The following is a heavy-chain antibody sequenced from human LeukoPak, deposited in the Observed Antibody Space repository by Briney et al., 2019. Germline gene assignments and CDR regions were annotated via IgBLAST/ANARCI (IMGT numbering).Heavy chain of an antibody. J-gene: IGHJ5*02. CDR1: GGSFSGYY. Sequence: PSETLSLTCAVYGGSFSGYYWSWSRQPPGKGLEWIGEINHSGSTNYNPSLKSRVTISVDTSKNQFSLKLSSVTAADTAVYYCARRRVYGSGSYVGPWGQGTLVTVSS. D-gene: IGHD3-10*01. CDR3: ARRRVYGSGSYVGP. CDR2: INHSGST. V-gene: IGHV4-34*01.